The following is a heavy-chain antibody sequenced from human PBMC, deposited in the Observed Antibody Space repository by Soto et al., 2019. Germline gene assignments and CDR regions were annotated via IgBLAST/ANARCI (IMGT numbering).Heavy chain of an antibody. Sequence: TLSLTCTVSGGSLSSGGYYWSWIRQHPGKGLEWIGYIYYSGSTYYNPSLKSRVTISVDTSKNQFSLKLSSVTAADTAVYYCAGGWELLASFYWGQGTLVTSPQ. D-gene: IGHD1-26*01. V-gene: IGHV4-31*03. CDR2: IYYSGST. J-gene: IGHJ4*02. CDR1: GGSLSSGGYY. CDR3: AGGWELLASFY.